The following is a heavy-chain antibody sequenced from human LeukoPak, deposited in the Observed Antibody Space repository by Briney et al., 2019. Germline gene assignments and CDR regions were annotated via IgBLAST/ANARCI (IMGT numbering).Heavy chain of an antibody. J-gene: IGHJ6*02. Sequence: GGSLRLSCAASGFTFSDYYMSWIRQAPGKGLEWVSVIYSGGDTYYADAVKGRFTISRDSFSNTLYLQMNSLRAEDTAVYYCARDGGYCSGNSCYYYYGLDVWGQGTTVTVSS. CDR1: GFTFSDYY. CDR3: ARDGGYCSGNSCYYYYGLDV. D-gene: IGHD2-2*01. V-gene: IGHV3-53*01. CDR2: IYSGGDT.